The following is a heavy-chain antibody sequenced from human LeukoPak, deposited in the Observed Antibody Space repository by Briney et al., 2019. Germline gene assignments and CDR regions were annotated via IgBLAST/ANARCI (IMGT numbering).Heavy chain of an antibody. CDR3: ARGRYIYGYDY. CDR1: GDSFSTSSAA. CDR2: THYRSKWYN. D-gene: IGHD5-18*01. J-gene: IGHJ4*02. V-gene: IGHV6-1*01. Sequence: SQTLSLTCAISGDSFSTSSAAWTWLRQSPSRGLEWLGRTHYRSKWYNEYAKSVKSRITINPDTSRNKFSLQVNSVTPEDTAVYYCARGRYIYGYDYWGQGTLVTVSS.